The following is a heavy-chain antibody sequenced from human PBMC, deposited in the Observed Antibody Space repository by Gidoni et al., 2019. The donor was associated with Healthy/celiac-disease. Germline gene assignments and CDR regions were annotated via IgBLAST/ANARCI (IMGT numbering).Heavy chain of an antibody. CDR2: ISYDGSNK. CDR3: ARGPPDCSSTSCYEYYYYYYMDV. J-gene: IGHJ6*03. Sequence: QVQLVESGGGVVQPGRSLRLSCAASGFTFSIYAMHWVRQAPGKGLEWVAVISYDGSNKYYADSVKGRFTISRDNSKNTLYLQMNSLRAEDTAVYYCARGPPDCSSTSCYEYYYYYYMDVWGKGTTVTVSS. CDR1: GFTFSIYA. D-gene: IGHD2-2*01. V-gene: IGHV3-30-3*01.